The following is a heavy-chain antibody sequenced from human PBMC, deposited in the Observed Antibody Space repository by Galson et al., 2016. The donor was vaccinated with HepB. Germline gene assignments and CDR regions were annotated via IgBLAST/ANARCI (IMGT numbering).Heavy chain of an antibody. D-gene: IGHD1-26*01. Sequence: SLRLSCAASGFIFSGSDMNWVRQAPGKGLEWVSGISGSGGSTNSADSVQGRFTISRDNLKNTLYLQMSSLRAEDTAVYYCAREEGATAYYYYGMDVWGQGTTVTGSS. J-gene: IGHJ6*02. V-gene: IGHV3-23*01. CDR1: GFIFSGSD. CDR2: ISGSGGST. CDR3: AREEGATAYYYYGMDV.